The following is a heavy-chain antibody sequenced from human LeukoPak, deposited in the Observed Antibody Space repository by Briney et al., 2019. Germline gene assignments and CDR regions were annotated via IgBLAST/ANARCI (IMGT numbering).Heavy chain of an antibody. CDR2: ISSSSSYI. V-gene: IGHV3-21*01. CDR3: ARSLGRALYYFDY. J-gene: IGHJ4*02. D-gene: IGHD6-6*01. Sequence: GGSLRLSCAASGFTFSSYSMNWARQAPGKGLEWVSSISSSSSYIYYADSVKGRFTISRDNAKNSLYLQMNSLRAGDTAVYYCARSLGRALYYFDYWGQGTLVTVSS. CDR1: GFTFSSYS.